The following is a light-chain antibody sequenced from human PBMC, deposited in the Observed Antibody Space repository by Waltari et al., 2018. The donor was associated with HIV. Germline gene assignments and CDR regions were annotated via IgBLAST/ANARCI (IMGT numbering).Light chain of an antibody. V-gene: IGKV3-11*01. CDR1: QSVSSY. Sequence: EIVLTQSPATLSLSPGERATLSCRASQSVSSYLAWYQQKPGQAPRLLIYDASNRATGIPARFSGSGSGTDFTLTISSLEPEDFAVYYCQQRYGWGFTFGPGTKVDIK. J-gene: IGKJ3*01. CDR3: QQRYGWGFT. CDR2: DAS.